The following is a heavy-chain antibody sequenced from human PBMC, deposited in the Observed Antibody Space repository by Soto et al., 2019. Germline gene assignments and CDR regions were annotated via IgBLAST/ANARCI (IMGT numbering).Heavy chain of an antibody. D-gene: IGHD4-17*01. CDR2: IYYSGGT. CDR3: ARRYGDYFDF. V-gene: IGHV4-59*08. CDR1: GGSISSYY. J-gene: IGHJ4*02. Sequence: QVQLQESGPGLVKPSETLSLTCTVSGGSISSYYWSWIRQPPGKGLEWIGYIYYSGGTNYNPSLKSRVTISVATSKNQFSLKLSSVTAADTAVYSCARRYGDYFDFWGQGTLVTVSS.